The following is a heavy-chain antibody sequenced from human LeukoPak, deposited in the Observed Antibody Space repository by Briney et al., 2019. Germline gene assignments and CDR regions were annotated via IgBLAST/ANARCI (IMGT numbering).Heavy chain of an antibody. CDR3: ARDSHDYGDYVV. D-gene: IGHD4-17*01. V-gene: IGHV4-59*11. CDR1: GGSISSHY. CDR2: ISYSGST. Sequence: KPSETLSLTCTVSGGSISSHYWSWIRQPPGKGLEWIGHISYSGSTNYNPSLKSRVTISVDTSKNQFSLKLRSVTAADTAVYYCARDSHDYGDYVVWGKGTTVTVSS. J-gene: IGHJ6*04.